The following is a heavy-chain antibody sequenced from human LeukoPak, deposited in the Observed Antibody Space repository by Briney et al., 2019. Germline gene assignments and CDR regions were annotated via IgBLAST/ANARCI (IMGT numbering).Heavy chain of an antibody. CDR2: INSDGSST. Sequence: GGSLRLSCAASGFTLSGSWMHWVRQVPGKGLLWVSRINSDGSSTDYADSVKGRFTISRDNAKNTLYLQMNSLRVEDTAVYYCVREKIGNLHFDYWGQGTLVTVSS. J-gene: IGHJ4*02. D-gene: IGHD1-26*01. CDR3: VREKIGNLHFDY. V-gene: IGHV3-74*01. CDR1: GFTLSGSW.